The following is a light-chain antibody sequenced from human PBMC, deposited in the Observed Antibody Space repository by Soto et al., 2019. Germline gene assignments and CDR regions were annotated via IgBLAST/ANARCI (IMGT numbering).Light chain of an antibody. CDR1: QSVTNY. V-gene: IGKV3-20*01. Sequence: EIVLTHSPSTLSLSPGERATLSCRASQSVTNYLAWYQQKPGQAPRLLIYGASSRATGIPDRFSGSGSGTDFTLTISRLEPEDFAVYYCQQYGSSRTFGQGTKVDIK. J-gene: IGKJ1*01. CDR2: GAS. CDR3: QQYGSSRT.